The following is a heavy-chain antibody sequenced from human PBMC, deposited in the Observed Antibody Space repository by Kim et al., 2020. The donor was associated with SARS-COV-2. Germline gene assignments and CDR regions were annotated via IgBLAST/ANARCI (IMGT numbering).Heavy chain of an antibody. CDR1: GFTLSIYS. J-gene: IGHJ3*02. V-gene: IGHV3-48*04. CDR2: ISGSGTIT. CDR3: VRENHWAFDI. Sequence: GGSLRLSCATSGFTLSIYSMNWVRQSPGKGLEWVSHISGSGTITKQADSVRGRFTISRDNAKNSLFLQMNGLRAEDTAVYYCVRENHWAFDIWGQGTVVT.